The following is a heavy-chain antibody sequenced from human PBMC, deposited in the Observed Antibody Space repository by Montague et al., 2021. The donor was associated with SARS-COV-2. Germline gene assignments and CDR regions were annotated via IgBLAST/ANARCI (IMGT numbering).Heavy chain of an antibody. V-gene: IGHV4-59*01. CDR1: GDSISSYY. Sequence: SETLSLTCTVSGDSISSYYWSWIRQPPGKGLEWIGYIYYSGSTNYNPSLKSRVTISVDTSKNQFSLKVRSVTAADTAVYYCARGDYYDSTGYYDYWGQGTLVTVSS. D-gene: IGHD3-22*01. CDR3: ARGDYYDSTGYYDY. CDR2: IYYSGST. J-gene: IGHJ4*01.